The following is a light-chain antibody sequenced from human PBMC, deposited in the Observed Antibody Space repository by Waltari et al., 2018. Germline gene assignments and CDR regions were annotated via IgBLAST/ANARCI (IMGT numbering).Light chain of an antibody. CDR1: SSDLNGYNY. CDR2: EVS. CDR3: TSYISGTTRVI. V-gene: IGLV2-14*01. Sequence: QSALTQPASVSGSPGQSITISCTGISSDLNGYNYVSWYQKYPGKAPKLIIYEVSNRPSGVSNRFSGYKSGNTASLAISGLPAEDEADYYYTSYISGTTRVIFGGGTKLTVL. J-gene: IGLJ2*01.